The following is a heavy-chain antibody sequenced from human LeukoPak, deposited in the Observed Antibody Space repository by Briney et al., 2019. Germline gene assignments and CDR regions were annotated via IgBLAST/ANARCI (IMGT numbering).Heavy chain of an antibody. D-gene: IGHD3-3*01. CDR2: ISYDGSNK. V-gene: IGHV3-30*18. Sequence: GRSLRLSCAASGFTFSSYGMHWVRQAPGKGLEWVAVISYDGSNKYYADSVKGRFTISRDNSKNTLYLQMNSLRAEDTAVYYCAKDQGDYDFWSGYYNYYYCGMDVWGQGTTVTVSS. CDR3: AKDQGDYDFWSGYYNYYYCGMDV. CDR1: GFTFSSYG. J-gene: IGHJ6*02.